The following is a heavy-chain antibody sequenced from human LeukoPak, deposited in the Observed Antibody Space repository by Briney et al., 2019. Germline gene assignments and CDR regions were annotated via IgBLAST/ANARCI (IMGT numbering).Heavy chain of an antibody. V-gene: IGHV4-39*07. CDR2: IYYSGST. D-gene: IGHD3-10*01. CDR3: ASGWSDYYGSGEPYPLGVDY. J-gene: IGHJ4*02. Sequence: SETLSLTCTVSGGSISSSSYYWGWIRQPPGKGLEWIGSIYYSGSTYYNPSLKSRVTISVDTSKNQFSLKLSSVTAADTAVYYCASGWSDYYGSGEPYPLGVDYWGQGTLVTVSS. CDR1: GGSISSSSYY.